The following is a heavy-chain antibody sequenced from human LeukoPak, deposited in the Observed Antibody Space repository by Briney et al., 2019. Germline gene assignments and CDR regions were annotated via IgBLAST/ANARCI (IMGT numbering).Heavy chain of an antibody. CDR1: GGSISSSSYY. CDR3: ARADYFLVLDP. V-gene: IGHV4-39*07. Sequence: PSETLSLTCTVSGGSISSSSYYWGWIRQPPGRGLEWIGSIYYSGSTYYNPSLRSRVTISVDTSKNQFSLRLSSVTAADTAVYFCARADYFLVLDPWGQGTLVTVSS. J-gene: IGHJ5*02. CDR2: IYYSGST. D-gene: IGHD4/OR15-4a*01.